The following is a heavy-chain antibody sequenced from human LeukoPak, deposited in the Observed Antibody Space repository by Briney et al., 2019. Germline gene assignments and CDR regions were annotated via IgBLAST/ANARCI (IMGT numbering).Heavy chain of an antibody. J-gene: IGHJ4*02. CDR2: TSSSDAGT. CDR1: GFTLNNYA. CDR3: ARGLTWIVY. Sequence: GGSLRLSCAASGFTLNNYAMSWVRQAPGKGLEWVSATSSSDAGTYHADSVRGRFTISRDNSKNTLYLQMNSLRAEDTAVYYCARGLTWIVYWGQGTLVTVSS. D-gene: IGHD2-2*03. V-gene: IGHV3-23*01.